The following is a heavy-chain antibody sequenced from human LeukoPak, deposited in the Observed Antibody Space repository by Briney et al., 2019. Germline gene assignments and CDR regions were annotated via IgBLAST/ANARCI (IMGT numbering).Heavy chain of an antibody. CDR1: GFTFSSYG. Sequence: GGSLRLSCAASGFTFSSYGMHWVRQAPGKGLEWVAVIWYDGSNKYYADSVKGRFTISRDNAKNSLYLQMNSLRAEDTAVYYCARDTPDYGDYSPQLNYGMDVWGQGTTVTVSS. CDR2: IWYDGSNK. CDR3: ARDTPDYGDYSPQLNYGMDV. V-gene: IGHV3-33*01. J-gene: IGHJ6*02. D-gene: IGHD4-17*01.